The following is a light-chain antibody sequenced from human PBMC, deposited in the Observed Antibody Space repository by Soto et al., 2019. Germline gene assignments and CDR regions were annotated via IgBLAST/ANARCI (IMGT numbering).Light chain of an antibody. CDR2: GAS. CDR3: QQYGSSPWT. CDR1: QSVSSSY. V-gene: IGKV3-20*01. Sequence: EIVLTQSPGTLSLSPGERATLSCRASQSVSSSYLAWYQQKPGQAPRLLIYGASSRATGIPDRFSCSGSGTDITLTIGRLEPEDFAVYYCQQYGSSPWTFGQGIKVEIK. J-gene: IGKJ1*01.